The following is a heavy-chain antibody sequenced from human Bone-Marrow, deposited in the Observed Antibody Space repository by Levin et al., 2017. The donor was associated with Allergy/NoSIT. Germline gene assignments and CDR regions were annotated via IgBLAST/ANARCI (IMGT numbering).Heavy chain of an antibody. V-gene: IGHV4-61*02. Sequence: LRLSCTVSGDSISTGNYYWSWIRQPAGKGLEWIGRSYTSGSTNYNLSLKSRVTISLDTSKNQFSLKLSSVTAADTALYYCAREGLTYYYGSGSSDGLKSWGQGTLVTVSS. CDR1: GDSISTGNYY. D-gene: IGHD3-10*01. J-gene: IGHJ4*02. CDR2: SYTSGST. CDR3: AREGLTYYYGSGSSDGLKS.